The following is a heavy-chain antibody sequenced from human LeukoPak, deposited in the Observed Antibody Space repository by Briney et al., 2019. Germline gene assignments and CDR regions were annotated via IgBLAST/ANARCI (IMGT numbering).Heavy chain of an antibody. D-gene: IGHD3-16*02. V-gene: IGHV3-66*02. CDR1: GFTFSSYS. CDR3: ARSRYSDYVWGSYRYFDY. J-gene: IGHJ4*02. Sequence: GGSLRLSCAASGFTFSSYSMNWVRQAPGKGLEWVSVIYSGGSTYYADSVKGRFTISRDNSKNTLYLQMNSLRAEDTAVYYCARSRYSDYVWGSYRYFDYWGQGTLVTVSS. CDR2: IYSGGST.